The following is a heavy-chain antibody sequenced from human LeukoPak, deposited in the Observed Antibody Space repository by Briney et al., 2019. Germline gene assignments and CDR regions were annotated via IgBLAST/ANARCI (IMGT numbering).Heavy chain of an antibody. J-gene: IGHJ4*02. CDR3: AKDDSADAATADFDY. CDR2: ISSSGGST. Sequence: GGSLRLSCAASGFTFDSYAMNWVRQAPGKGLEWVSAISSSGGSTYYADSVKGRFTIPRDNSKNTLYLQMNSLRAEDTAVYYCAKDDSADAATADFDYWGQGTLVTVSS. V-gene: IGHV3-23*01. CDR1: GFTFDSYA. D-gene: IGHD6-13*01.